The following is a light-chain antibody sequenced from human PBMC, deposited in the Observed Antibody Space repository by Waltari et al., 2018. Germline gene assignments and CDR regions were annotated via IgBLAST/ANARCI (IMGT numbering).Light chain of an antibody. J-gene: IGKJ2*01. CDR2: GAS. V-gene: IGKV3-20*01. CDR1: QSVSSSY. Sequence: EIVLTQSPGTLSLSPGERATLSCRASQSVSSSYLAWYQQKPGQAPRLLIYGASSRATGIPDRFSGSGSGTDFTLTISRLEPEDVAVYYCQQYGSSPVTFGQGTKLEIK. CDR3: QQYGSSPVT.